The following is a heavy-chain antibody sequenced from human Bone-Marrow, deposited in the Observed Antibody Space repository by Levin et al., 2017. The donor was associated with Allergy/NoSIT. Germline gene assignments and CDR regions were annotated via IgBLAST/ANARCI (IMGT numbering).Heavy chain of an antibody. CDR2: INAGNGNT. D-gene: IGHD2-15*01. CDR3: ARGGGPYCSGGSCPAPFDY. Sequence: ASVKVSCKASGYTFTSYAMHWVRQAPGQRLEWMGWINAGNGNTKYSQKFQGRVTITRDTSASTAYMELSSLRSEDTAVYYCARGGGPYCSGGSCPAPFDYWGQGTLVTVSS. CDR1: GYTFTSYA. J-gene: IGHJ4*02. V-gene: IGHV1-3*01.